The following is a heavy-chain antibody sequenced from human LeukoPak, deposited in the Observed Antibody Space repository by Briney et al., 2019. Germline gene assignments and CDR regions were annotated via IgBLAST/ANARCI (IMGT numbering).Heavy chain of an antibody. CDR2: ISTYNDNT. CDR3: ARVGSSSWYGGFYYYHYYMDV. D-gene: IGHD6-13*01. CDR1: GYTFTNYG. Sequence: ASLKVSCKASGYTFTNYGINWVRQAPGQGLEWMGWISTYNDNTNYAQKLQGRVTMTTDTSTSTAYMELRSLRSDDTAVYYCARVGSSSWYGGFYYYHYYMDVWGKGTPVTVSS. V-gene: IGHV1-18*01. J-gene: IGHJ6*03.